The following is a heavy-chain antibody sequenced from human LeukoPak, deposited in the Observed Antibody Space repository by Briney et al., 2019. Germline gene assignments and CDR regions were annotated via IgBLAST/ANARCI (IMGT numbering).Heavy chain of an antibody. CDR2: TYYRSTWYN. J-gene: IGHJ5*02. V-gene: IGHV6-1*01. D-gene: IGHD2-2*01. CDR1: GDSVSSNSVT. CDR3: ARRLTQYDCFDP. Sequence: SQTLSLTCAISGDSVSSNSVTWNWIRQSPSRGLEWLGMTYYRSTWYNDYAVSVRGRITVNPDTSKNQFSLHLNPVTPEDTAVYYCARRLTQYDCFDPWGQGILVTVSS.